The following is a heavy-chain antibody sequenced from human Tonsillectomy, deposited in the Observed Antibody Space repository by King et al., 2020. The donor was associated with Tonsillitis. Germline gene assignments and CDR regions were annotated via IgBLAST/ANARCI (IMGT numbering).Heavy chain of an antibody. Sequence: VQLVESGGGLVQPGGSLRLSCSTSGFTFSDYAMHWVRQASGKGLEYVSAISDNGGITYYADSVKGRFTISRDNSKNTLYLQMSSLSPGDTAVYYCTTTAHWGQGTLVTVSS. CDR2: ISDNGGIT. J-gene: IGHJ4*02. CDR1: GFTFSDYA. D-gene: IGHD1-14*01. CDR3: TTTAH. V-gene: IGHV3-64D*06.